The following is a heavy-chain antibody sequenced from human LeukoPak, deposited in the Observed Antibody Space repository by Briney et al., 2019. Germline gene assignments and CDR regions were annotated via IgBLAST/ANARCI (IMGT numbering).Heavy chain of an antibody. CDR2: ISSSGSTI. J-gene: IGHJ4*02. CDR3: ASQGSSSWYVLQIAVAGTFDY. CDR1: GFTFSDYY. V-gene: IGHV3-11*01. Sequence: GSLRLSCAASGFTFSDYYMSWIRQAPGKGLEWVSYISSSGSTIYYADSVKGRFTISRDNAKNSLYLQMNSLRAEDTAVYYCASQGSSSWYVLQIAVAGTFDYWGQGTLVTVSS. D-gene: IGHD6-19*01.